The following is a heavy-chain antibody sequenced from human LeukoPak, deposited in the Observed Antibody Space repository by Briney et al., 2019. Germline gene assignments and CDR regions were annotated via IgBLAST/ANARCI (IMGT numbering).Heavy chain of an antibody. CDR2: ISSSSSTI. D-gene: IGHD5-18*01. CDR3: ARWWGYSYGLDY. V-gene: IGHV3-48*01. Sequence: GGALRLSCAASGFTFSSYRMNWVRQAPGEGVERVSYISSSSSTIYYADSVKGRFTISRENAKNSLYMQMNRLRAEDTAVYYCARWWGYSYGLDYWGQGTLVTVSS. J-gene: IGHJ4*02. CDR1: GFTFSSYR.